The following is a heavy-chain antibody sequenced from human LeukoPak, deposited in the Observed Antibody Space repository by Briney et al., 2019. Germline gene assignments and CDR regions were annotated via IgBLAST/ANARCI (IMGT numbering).Heavy chain of an antibody. V-gene: IGHV3-30*04. CDR1: GFTFSSYA. J-gene: IGHJ4*02. CDR3: AKDGDIAAAAYYFDY. D-gene: IGHD6-13*01. CDR2: ISYKGNNK. Sequence: EGSLRLSCAASGFTFSSYAMHWVRQAPGKGLEWVAVISYKGNNKYYEDSVKGRFTISRDNSKNTLYLEMNSLRAEDTAVYYCAKDGDIAAAAYYFDYWGQGTLVTVSS.